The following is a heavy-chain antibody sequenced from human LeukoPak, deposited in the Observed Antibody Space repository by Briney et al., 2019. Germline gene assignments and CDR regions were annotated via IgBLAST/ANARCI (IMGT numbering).Heavy chain of an antibody. V-gene: IGHV4-39*01. Sequence: SETLSLTCTVSGGSITSSSYYWGWIRQPPGKGLEWIGNIYYSGSAYYNPSLKSRVTMSVDTSKNQFSLKLSSVTAADTAVYYCARRGNGWYWFDPWGQGTLVTVSS. D-gene: IGHD6-19*01. CDR2: IYYSGSA. CDR3: ARRGNGWYWFDP. CDR1: GGSITSSSYY. J-gene: IGHJ5*02.